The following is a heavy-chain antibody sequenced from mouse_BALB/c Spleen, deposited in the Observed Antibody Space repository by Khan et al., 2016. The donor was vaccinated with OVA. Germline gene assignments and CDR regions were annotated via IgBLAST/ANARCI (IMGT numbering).Heavy chain of an antibody. CDR3: ARREKYGYDPSWFAF. Sequence: VQLQQSGAELVRPGASVKLSCKASGYTFTSYWMNWVRQRPGQGLDWIGKINPSDSENHYNQMFKDKATLIVDKSSGTAYMQLSSLTSEDSAVXYCARREKYGYDPSWFAFWGQGTLVTVSA. D-gene: IGHD2-2*01. CDR2: INPSDSEN. V-gene: IGHV1-61*01. CDR1: GYTFTSYW. J-gene: IGHJ3*01.